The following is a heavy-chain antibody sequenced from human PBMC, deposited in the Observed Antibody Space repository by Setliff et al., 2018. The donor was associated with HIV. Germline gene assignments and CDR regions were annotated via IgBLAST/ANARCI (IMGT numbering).Heavy chain of an antibody. CDR1: GFTFSSYW. CDR3: VRGSGYYYFDN. Sequence: LRLSCAASGFTFSSYWMHWVRQAPGKGLVWVFGMNTDGSSTRYADSVKGRFTISSDNAKNMPYLQMNSLSADDTAVYYCVRGSGYYYFDNWGQGALVTVSS. CDR2: MNTDGSST. V-gene: IGHV3-74*01. D-gene: IGHD3-22*01. J-gene: IGHJ4*02.